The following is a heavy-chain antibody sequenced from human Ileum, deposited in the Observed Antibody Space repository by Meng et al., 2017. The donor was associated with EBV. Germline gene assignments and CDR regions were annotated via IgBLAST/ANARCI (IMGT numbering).Heavy chain of an antibody. D-gene: IGHD1-26*01. CDR2: TYYRSKWNT. CDR3: ARGSYYFDS. V-gene: IGHV6-1*01. CDR1: GDSVSSISGA. J-gene: IGHJ4*02. Sequence: QVQLQQSGPGLLKPSQTLSLPCAISGDSVSSISGAWNWIRQSPSRGLEWLGRTYYRSKWNTDYAVSVSSRITISPDTSKNQFSLQLNSVTPEDTAVYYCARGSYYFDSWGQGTLVTVSS.